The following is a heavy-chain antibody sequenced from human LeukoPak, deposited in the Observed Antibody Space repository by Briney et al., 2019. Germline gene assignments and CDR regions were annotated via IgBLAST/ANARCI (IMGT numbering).Heavy chain of an antibody. CDR3: AREFFWSGYPA. Sequence: SQTLSLTCTVSGGSIGSGSYYWSWIRQPAGKGLEWIGRIHTSGSTNYNPSLKSRVTVSADTSKNQFSLILSSVTAADTAVYYCAREFFWSGYPAWGQGTLVTVSS. V-gene: IGHV4-61*02. CDR2: IHTSGST. D-gene: IGHD3-3*01. J-gene: IGHJ5*02. CDR1: GGSIGSGSYY.